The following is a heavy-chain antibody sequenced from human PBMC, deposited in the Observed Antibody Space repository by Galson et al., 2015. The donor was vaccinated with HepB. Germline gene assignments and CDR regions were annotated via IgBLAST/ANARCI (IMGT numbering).Heavy chain of an antibody. CDR2: IDPSDSYT. CDR3: ARREIVVVVAVGAAFDI. Sequence: QSGAEVKKPGESLRISCKGSGYSFTSYWISWVRQMPGKGLEWMGRIDPSDSYTNYSPSFQGHVTISADKSISTAYLQWSSLKASDTAMYYCARREIVVVVAVGAAFDIWGQGTMVTVSS. CDR1: GYSFTSYW. J-gene: IGHJ3*02. D-gene: IGHD2-15*01. V-gene: IGHV5-10-1*01.